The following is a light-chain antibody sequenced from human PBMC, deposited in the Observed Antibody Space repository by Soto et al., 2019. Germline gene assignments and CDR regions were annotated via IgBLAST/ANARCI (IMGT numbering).Light chain of an antibody. V-gene: IGKV3-20*01. CDR3: EQYGSTPLT. Sequence: EIVLTQSPGTLSLSPGERATLSCRASQSVANNYLAWYQQKPGQAPRFHIYDASSRATGIPDRFSGSGSGTDFTLTISRLEPEDFAVYYCEQYGSTPLTFGGGTKVEIK. J-gene: IGKJ4*01. CDR1: QSVANNY. CDR2: DAS.